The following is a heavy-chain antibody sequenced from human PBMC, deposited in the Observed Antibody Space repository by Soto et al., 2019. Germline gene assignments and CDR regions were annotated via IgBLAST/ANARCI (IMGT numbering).Heavy chain of an antibody. D-gene: IGHD3-22*01. CDR1: GFTFSSYA. J-gene: IGHJ1*01. CDR3: VKAIQWLLMFGHAEYFQH. V-gene: IGHV3-64D*08. CDR2: ISSNGGST. Sequence: HPGGSLRLSCSASGFTFSSYAMHWVRQAPGKGLEYVSAISSNGGSTYYADSVKGRFTISRDNSKNTLYLQMSSLRAEDTAVYYCVKAIQWLLMFGHAEYFQHWGQGTLVTVSS.